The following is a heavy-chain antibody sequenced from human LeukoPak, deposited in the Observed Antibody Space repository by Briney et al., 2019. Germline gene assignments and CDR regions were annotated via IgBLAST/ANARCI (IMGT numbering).Heavy chain of an antibody. V-gene: IGHV1-18*01. Sequence: ASVKVSCKASGYTFTSYGISWVRQAPGQGLEWIGWISAYNGNTNYAQKLQGRVTMTTDTSTSTAYMELRSLRSDDTAVYYCARIPEAYYYYGMDVWGQGTTVTVSS. CDR3: ARIPEAYYYYGMDV. D-gene: IGHD1-14*01. CDR1: GYTFTSYG. CDR2: ISAYNGNT. J-gene: IGHJ6*02.